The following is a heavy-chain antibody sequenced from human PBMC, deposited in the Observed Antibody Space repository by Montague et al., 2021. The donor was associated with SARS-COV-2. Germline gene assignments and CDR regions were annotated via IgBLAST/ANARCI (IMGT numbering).Heavy chain of an antibody. J-gene: IGHJ5*02. CDR3: ARQGDQLLLEYWFDP. CDR2: IYYSGST. CDR1: GGSISSSSYY. D-gene: IGHD2-2*01. V-gene: IGHV4-39*01. Sequence: SETLSLTCTVSGGSISSSSYYWGWIRQPPGKGLEWIVSIYYSGSTYYNPSLKSRVTISVDTSKNQFSLKLSSVTAADTAVYYCARQGDQLLLEYWFDPWGQGTLVTVSS.